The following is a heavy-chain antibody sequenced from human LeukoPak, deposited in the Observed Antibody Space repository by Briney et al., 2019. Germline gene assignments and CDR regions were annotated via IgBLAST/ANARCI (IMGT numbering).Heavy chain of an antibody. D-gene: IGHD2-2*02. CDR1: GFTVSSNY. V-gene: IGHV3-53*01. Sequence: GGSLRLSCAASGFTVSSNYMSWVRQAPGKGLEWVSIIYSGGSTYYADSVKGRFTISRDNSKNTLYLQMNSLRAEDTAVYYCAKTALPRVPAAINWFDPWGQGTPVTVSS. J-gene: IGHJ5*02. CDR3: AKTALPRVPAAINWFDP. CDR2: IYSGGST.